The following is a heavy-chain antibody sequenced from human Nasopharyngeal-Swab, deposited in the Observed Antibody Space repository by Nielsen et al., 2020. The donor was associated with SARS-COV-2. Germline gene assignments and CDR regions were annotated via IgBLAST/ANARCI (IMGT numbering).Heavy chain of an antibody. Sequence: GGSLRLSCAASGFTFSRYWMHWVRQVPGKGLEWVAVIWYDGSNRYYADSVKGRFTISRDNSKNTLYLQMNSLRAEDTAVYYCAREGGSGWYFDYWGQGTLVTVSS. CDR3: AREGGSGWYFDY. J-gene: IGHJ4*02. V-gene: IGHV3-33*08. CDR2: IWYDGSNR. CDR1: GFTFSRYW. D-gene: IGHD6-19*01.